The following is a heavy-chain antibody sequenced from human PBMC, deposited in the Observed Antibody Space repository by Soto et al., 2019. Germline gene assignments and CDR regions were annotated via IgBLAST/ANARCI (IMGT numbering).Heavy chain of an antibody. V-gene: IGHV3-23*01. D-gene: IGHD4-17*01. Sequence: GGSLRLSCVASGFTFSSYAMSWVRQAPGKGLEWVSAISGSGGSTYYADSVKGRFTISRDNSKNTLYLQMNSLRAEDTAVYYCATDPPEAYAPPLDYYYMDVWGKGTTVTVSS. CDR3: ATDPPEAYAPPLDYYYMDV. CDR2: ISGSGGST. CDR1: GFTFSSYA. J-gene: IGHJ6*03.